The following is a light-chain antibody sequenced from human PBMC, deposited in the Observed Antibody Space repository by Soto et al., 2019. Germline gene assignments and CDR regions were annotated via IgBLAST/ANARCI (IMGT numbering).Light chain of an antibody. Sequence: DIQLTQSPPTLSASVGDRGTITCRASQSIRYYLAWYQQMPGKAPKLLIYGASSLQSGVPSRFSGSGSGTEFTLTISSLQPDDFATYFCQHHNSYSQTFGQGTKGEIK. CDR2: GAS. CDR3: QHHNSYSQT. J-gene: IGKJ1*01. CDR1: QSIRYY. V-gene: IGKV1-5*01.